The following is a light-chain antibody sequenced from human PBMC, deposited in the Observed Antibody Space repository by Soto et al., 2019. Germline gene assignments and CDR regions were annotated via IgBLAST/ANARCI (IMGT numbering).Light chain of an antibody. CDR3: STHAGTNGLV. V-gene: IGLV2-8*01. CDR1: SSDVGGYNY. J-gene: IGLJ2*01. Sequence: QSALTQPPSASGSPGQSVTISCTGTSSDVGGYNYVSWYQQHPGKAPKLMIYEVNKRPSGVPDRFSGSKSGNTASLTVSGLQAEEEADSYCSTHAGTNGLVFGGGTKLTVL. CDR2: EVN.